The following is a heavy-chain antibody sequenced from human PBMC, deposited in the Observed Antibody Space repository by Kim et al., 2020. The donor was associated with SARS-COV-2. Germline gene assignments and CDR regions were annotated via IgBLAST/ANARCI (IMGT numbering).Heavy chain of an antibody. J-gene: IGHJ6*02. Sequence: SETLSLTCTVSGGSISSSSYYWGWIRQPPGKGLEWIGSIYYSGSTYYNPSLKSRVTISVDTSKNQFSLKLSSVTAADTAVYYCARRSLAAAGRYYYYYYGVDVWGRGTTVTVSS. CDR2: IYYSGST. CDR1: GGSISSSSYY. D-gene: IGHD6-13*01. V-gene: IGHV4-39*01. CDR3: ARRSLAAAGRYYYYYYGVDV.